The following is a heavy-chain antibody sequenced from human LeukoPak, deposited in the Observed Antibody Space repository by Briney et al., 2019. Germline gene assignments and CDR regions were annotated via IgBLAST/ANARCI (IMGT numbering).Heavy chain of an antibody. J-gene: IGHJ4*02. D-gene: IGHD1-26*01. V-gene: IGHV3-30*03. Sequence: GGSLRLSCAASGFTFSSYGMHWVRQAPGKGLEWVAVISYDGSNKYYADSVKGRFTISRDNSKNTLYLQMNSLRAEDTAVYYCARVSSSMGGATDYWGQGTPVTVSS. CDR3: ARVSSSMGGATDY. CDR2: ISYDGSNK. CDR1: GFTFSSYG.